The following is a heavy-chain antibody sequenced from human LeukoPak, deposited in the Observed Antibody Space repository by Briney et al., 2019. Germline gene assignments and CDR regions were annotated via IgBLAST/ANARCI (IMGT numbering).Heavy chain of an antibody. CDR1: GGTFSSYA. Sequence: ASVKVSCKASGGTFSSYAISWVRQAPGQGLEWMGWISAYNGNTNYVQKLQGRVTMTTDTSTSTAYMELRSLRSDDTAVYYCARRSGYYYGIDYWGQGTLVTVSS. CDR2: ISAYNGNT. J-gene: IGHJ4*02. D-gene: IGHD3-22*01. V-gene: IGHV1-18*01. CDR3: ARRSGYYYGIDY.